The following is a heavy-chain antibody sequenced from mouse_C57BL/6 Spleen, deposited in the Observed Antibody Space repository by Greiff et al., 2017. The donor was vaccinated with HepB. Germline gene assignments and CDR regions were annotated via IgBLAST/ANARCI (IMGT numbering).Heavy chain of an antibody. CDR2: IDPEDGDT. J-gene: IGHJ2*01. CDR1: GFNIKDYY. V-gene: IGHV14-1*01. D-gene: IGHD1-1*01. Sequence: VQLQQSGAELVRPGASVKLSCTASGFNIKDYYMHWVKQRPEQGLEWIGRIDPEDGDTEYAPKFQGKATMTADTSSNTAYLQLSSLTSEDTAVYYCTTFITTAVAVGYFDYWGQGTTLTVSS. CDR3: TTFITTAVAVGYFDY.